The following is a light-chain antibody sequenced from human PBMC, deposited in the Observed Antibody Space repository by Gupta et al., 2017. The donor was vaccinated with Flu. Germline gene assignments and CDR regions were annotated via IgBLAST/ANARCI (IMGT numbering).Light chain of an antibody. CDR1: YDIRNF. CDR2: AAS. Sequence: SSLSASVGDRVTISCQASYDIRNFLNWYQQKPGKAPKVLIYAASNLATGVPSRFSGSGSGTNFTFTISDLQSEDFATYYCQQYDNLPLYTFGQGTKVEIK. J-gene: IGKJ2*01. CDR3: QQYDNLPLYT. V-gene: IGKV1-33*01.